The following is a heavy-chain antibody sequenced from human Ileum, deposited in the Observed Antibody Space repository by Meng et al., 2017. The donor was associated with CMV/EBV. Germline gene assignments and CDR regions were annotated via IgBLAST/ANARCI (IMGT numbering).Heavy chain of an antibody. Sequence: GESLKISCAASGFTLSSYSMSWVRQAPGKGLECVANIKEDGTEKYYVDSVKGRFTISRDNAKNSLYLQMNSLRAEDTAVYYCARQAGTYWGQGTLVTVSS. V-gene: IGHV3-7*01. D-gene: IGHD6-13*01. CDR3: ARQAGTY. CDR2: IKEDGTEK. J-gene: IGHJ4*02. CDR1: GFTLSSYS.